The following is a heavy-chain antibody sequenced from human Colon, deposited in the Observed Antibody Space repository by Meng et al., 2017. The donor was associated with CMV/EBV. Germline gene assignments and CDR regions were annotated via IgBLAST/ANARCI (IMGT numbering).Heavy chain of an antibody. J-gene: IGHJ4*02. CDR2: IFHSGAS. CDR3: ADPPAGL. Sequence: LSLACVVSGGSLIGTNWWNWVRQPPGGGLEWIGEIFHSGASNYNPSLKSRATISIDNSKNQFSLRLTSVTVADTAVYFCADPPAGLWGQGVLVTVSS. CDR1: GGSLIGTNW. V-gene: IGHV4-4*01. D-gene: IGHD3-16*01.